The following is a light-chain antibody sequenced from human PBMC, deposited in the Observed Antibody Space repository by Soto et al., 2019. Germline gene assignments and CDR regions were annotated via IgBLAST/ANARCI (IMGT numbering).Light chain of an antibody. V-gene: IGKV3-20*01. J-gene: IGKJ1*01. CDR2: GAS. Sequence: EIVLTQSPGTLSLSPGERATLSCRASQSVSSSYLAWYQQKPGQAPRLLIYGASRRATGIPDRFSGSGSGTDFTLTISRLEPEDFAVSYCQQYGSAPRTFGQGTKVDIK. CDR1: QSVSSSY. CDR3: QQYGSAPRT.